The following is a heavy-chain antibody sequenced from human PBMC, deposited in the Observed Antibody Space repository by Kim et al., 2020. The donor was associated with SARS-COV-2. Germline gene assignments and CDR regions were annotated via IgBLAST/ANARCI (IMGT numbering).Heavy chain of an antibody. CDR2: IFYNGSP. V-gene: IGHV4-59*01. D-gene: IGHD6-19*01. Sequence: SETLSLTCTVSNGFLKNYYWSWIRQPPGKGLEWLGNIFYNGSPNYNPSLESRVTMSVDTYQNQFSLKLRSMTAADTAVYYCARVVAVAPRYFDYWGQGIL. CDR3: ARVVAVAPRYFDY. J-gene: IGHJ4*02. CDR1: NGFLKNYY.